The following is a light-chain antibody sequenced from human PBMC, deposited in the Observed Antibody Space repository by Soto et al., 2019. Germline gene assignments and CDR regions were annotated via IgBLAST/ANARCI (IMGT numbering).Light chain of an antibody. CDR3: QQYYSTPLA. CDR1: QSVLYSANNKNY. Sequence: DIVLTQSPDSLAVSLGERDTINCKSSQSVLYSANNKNYLAWYQQKPRQPPKLRIYWTSTRESGVTDRFSGIETWTDFNPTIRSLNAKDVAVNNSQQYYSTPLAFGQGTKRESK. CDR2: WTS. V-gene: IGKV4-1*01. J-gene: IGKJ1*01.